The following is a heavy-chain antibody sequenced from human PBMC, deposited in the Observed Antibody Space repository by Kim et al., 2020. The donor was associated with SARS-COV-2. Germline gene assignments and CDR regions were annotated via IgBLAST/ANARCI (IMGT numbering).Heavy chain of an antibody. J-gene: IGHJ4*02. V-gene: IGHV4-34*01. CDR3: ARDEVDGYYD. CDR2: INHSGST. Sequence: SETLSLTCAVYGGSFSGYYWSWIRQPPGKGLEWIGEINHSGSTNYNPSLKSRVTISVDTSKNQFSLKLSSVTAADTAVYYCARDEVDGYYDWGQGTLVTVSS. D-gene: IGHD3-10*01. CDR1: GGSFSGYY.